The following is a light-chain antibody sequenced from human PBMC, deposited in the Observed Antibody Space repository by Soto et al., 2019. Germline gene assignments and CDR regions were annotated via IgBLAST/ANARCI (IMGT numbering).Light chain of an antibody. CDR2: DAS. CDR1: QSVSGY. V-gene: IGKV3-11*01. CDR3: QQRRSWPPPIT. J-gene: IGKJ5*01. Sequence: ELLLTQSPATLSLSPGETATLSCRDSQSVSGYIGWYHQKPGQAPRLLIYDASTRATGIPARFSGSGSGTDFSLNISSLDPEDFAVYYGQQRRSWPPPITFGQGTRLE.